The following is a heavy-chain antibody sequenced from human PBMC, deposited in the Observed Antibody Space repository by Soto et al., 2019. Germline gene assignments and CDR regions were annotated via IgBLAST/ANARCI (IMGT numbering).Heavy chain of an antibody. Sequence: ASVKVSCKASGYTFTSYGISWGLQAPGQGLEWMGWISAYNGNTNYAQKLQGRVTMTTDTSTTTAYMELRSLRSDDTAVYYCARDHYYDSSGPFPPLDYWGQGTLVTVSS. CDR3: ARDHYYDSSGPFPPLDY. CDR2: ISAYNGNT. V-gene: IGHV1-18*01. D-gene: IGHD3-22*01. J-gene: IGHJ4*02. CDR1: GYTFTSYG.